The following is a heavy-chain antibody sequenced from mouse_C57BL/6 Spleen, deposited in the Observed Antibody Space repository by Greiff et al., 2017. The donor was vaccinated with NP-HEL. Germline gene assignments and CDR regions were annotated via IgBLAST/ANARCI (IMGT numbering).Heavy chain of an antibody. J-gene: IGHJ2*01. D-gene: IGHD1-1*01. V-gene: IGHV5-4*01. Sequence: EVQLVESGGGLVKPGGSLKLSCAASGFTFSSYAMSWVRQTPGKGLEWVATISDGGSYTYYPDNVKGRFTISRDNAKNTLYLQMRHLKSEDTAMYYCAMGASYYGTFDYWGQGTTLTVSS. CDR1: GFTFSSYA. CDR2: ISDGGSYT. CDR3: AMGASYYGTFDY.